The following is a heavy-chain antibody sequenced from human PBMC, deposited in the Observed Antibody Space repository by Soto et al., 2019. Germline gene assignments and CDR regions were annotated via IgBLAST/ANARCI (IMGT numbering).Heavy chain of an antibody. CDR2: IYYSGST. V-gene: IGHV4-39*01. D-gene: IGHD3-10*01. J-gene: IGHJ4*02. Sequence: PSETLSLTCTVSGGSISSSSYYWGWIRQPPGKGLEWIGSIYYSGSTYYNPSLKSRVTISVDTSKNQFSLKLSSVTAADTAVYYCARQFDYASGDYWGQGIMVPVSS. CDR1: GGSISSSSYY. CDR3: ARQFDYASGDY.